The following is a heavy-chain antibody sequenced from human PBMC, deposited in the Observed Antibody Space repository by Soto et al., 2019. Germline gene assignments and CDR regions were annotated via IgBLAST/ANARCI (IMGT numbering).Heavy chain of an antibody. CDR1: GGTFSSYA. V-gene: IGHV1-69*01. J-gene: IGHJ6*02. CDR2: IIPIFGKA. CDR3: ARAAARGYYDILTGYTTDYYGRYV. D-gene: IGHD3-9*01. Sequence: QVQLVQSGAEVKQPGSSVKVSCKASGGTFSSYAISWVRQAPGKGLEGMGGIIPIFGKAHYAQKFQGRVTITGDESPRNAYRGLSSLRSVDTRVYYCARAAARGYYDILTGYTTDYYGRYVWGRGTTVTVSS.